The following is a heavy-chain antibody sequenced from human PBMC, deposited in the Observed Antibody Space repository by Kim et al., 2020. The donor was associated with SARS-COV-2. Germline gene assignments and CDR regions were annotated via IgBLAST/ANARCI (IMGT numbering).Heavy chain of an antibody. CDR3: ARTVAVLDL. CDR2: INTNTGDP. D-gene: IGHD6-19*01. CDR1: GYTFIKYG. J-gene: IGHJ5*02. V-gene: IGHV7-4-1*02. Sequence: ASVKVSCKGSGYTFIKYGINWVRQAPGHELEWMGWINTNTGDPTYAQGFTGRFVFSLDTSLSTAYLQISSLEAADTAVYFCARTVAVLDLWGQGTLVTVS.